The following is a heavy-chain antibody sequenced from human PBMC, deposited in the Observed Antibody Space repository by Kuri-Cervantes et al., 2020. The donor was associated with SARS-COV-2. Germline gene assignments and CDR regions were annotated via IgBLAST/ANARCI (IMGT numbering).Heavy chain of an antibody. CDR1: GFTFDDYA. CDR3: ARVAGEGPIYYYYMDV. Sequence: GEFLKISCAASGFTFDDYAMHWVRQAPGKGLEWVSLISWDGGSTYYADSVKGRFTVSRDSAKNSLYLQMNSLRGEDTAVYYCARVAGEGPIYYYYMDVWGKGTTVTVSS. V-gene: IGHV3-43D*03. CDR2: ISWDGGST. J-gene: IGHJ6*03. D-gene: IGHD2-21*01.